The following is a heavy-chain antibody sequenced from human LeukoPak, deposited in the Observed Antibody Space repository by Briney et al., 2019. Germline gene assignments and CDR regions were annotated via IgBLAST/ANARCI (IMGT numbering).Heavy chain of an antibody. J-gene: IGHJ3*02. CDR2: ISSSGSTI. CDR3: AREGIAAATAFDI. CDR1: GFTFSDYY. Sequence: GGSLRLSCAASGFTFSDYYMSWIRQAPGKGLEWVSYISSSGSTIYYADSVKGRFTIFRDNAKNSLYLQMNSLRAEDTAVYYCAREGIAAATAFDIWGQGTMVTVSS. V-gene: IGHV3-11*01. D-gene: IGHD6-13*01.